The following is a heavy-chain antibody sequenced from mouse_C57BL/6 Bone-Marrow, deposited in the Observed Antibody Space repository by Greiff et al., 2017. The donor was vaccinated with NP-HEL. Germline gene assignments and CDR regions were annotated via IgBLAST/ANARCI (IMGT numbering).Heavy chain of an antibody. Sequence: EVQLQQSGPELVKPGASVKISCKASGYTFTDYYMNWVKQSHGKSLEWIGDINPNNGGTSYNQKFKGKATLTVDKSSSTAYMELRSLTSEDSAVYYCASSDSSGYFYAMDYWGQGTSVTVSS. CDR1: GYTFTDYY. D-gene: IGHD3-2*02. J-gene: IGHJ4*01. CDR3: ASSDSSGYFYAMDY. V-gene: IGHV1-26*01. CDR2: INPNNGGT.